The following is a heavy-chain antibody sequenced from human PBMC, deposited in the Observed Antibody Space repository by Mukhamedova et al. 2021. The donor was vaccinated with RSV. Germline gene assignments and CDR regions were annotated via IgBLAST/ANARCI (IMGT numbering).Heavy chain of an antibody. Sequence: ALIFWDDDKRYSPSLKSRITITKDTSKNQVVLTMTNMDPVDTATYYCAHMVQLGYYPGPSNAFDVWGQGTMVTVSS. CDR2: IFWDDDK. V-gene: IGHV2-5*02. J-gene: IGHJ3*01. CDR3: AHMVQLGYYPGPSNAFDV. D-gene: IGHD3-22*01.